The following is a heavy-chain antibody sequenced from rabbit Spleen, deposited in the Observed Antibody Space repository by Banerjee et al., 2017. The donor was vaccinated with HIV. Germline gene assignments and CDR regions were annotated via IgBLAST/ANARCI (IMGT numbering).Heavy chain of an antibody. Sequence: QSLEESGGDLVKPEGSLTLTCTVSGIDFSSYYLDSMCWVRQAPGKGLEWIACILGGSSGATYYANWAKGRFTISKTSSTTVTLQMTSLTVADTATYFCARDTGSSFSSYGMDLWGPGTLVTVS. J-gene: IGHJ6*01. CDR3: ARDTGSSFSSYGMDL. CDR2: ILGGSSGAT. CDR1: GIDFSSYYLDS. V-gene: IGHV1S40*01. D-gene: IGHD8-1*01.